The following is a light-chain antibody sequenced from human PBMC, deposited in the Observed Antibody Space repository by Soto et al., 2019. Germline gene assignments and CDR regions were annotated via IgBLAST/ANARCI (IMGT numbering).Light chain of an antibody. CDR2: DAS. V-gene: IGKV1-33*01. CDR1: ADISNF. Sequence: DIQMTQSPSSLSASVGDTVTITCQASADISNFLNWYQQKPGKAPKLLVFDASTLETGVPSRFSGGGSGTLYTFTITSLQPGDLATYFCQQFRDLPLTFGGGTKVEI. CDR3: QQFRDLPLT. J-gene: IGKJ4*01.